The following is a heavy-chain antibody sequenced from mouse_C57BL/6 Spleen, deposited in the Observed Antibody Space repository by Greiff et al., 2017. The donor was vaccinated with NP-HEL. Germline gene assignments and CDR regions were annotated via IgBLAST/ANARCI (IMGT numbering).Heavy chain of an antibody. D-gene: IGHD1-1*01. CDR1: GFTFSSYA. V-gene: IGHV5-9-1*02. Sequence: EVKLVESGEGLVKPGGSLKLSCAASGFTFSSYAMSWVRQTPEKRLEWVAYISSGGDYIYYADTVKGRFTISRDNARNTLYLQMSSLKSEDTAMYYCTREDPVVAHYFDYWGQGTTLTVSS. CDR3: TREDPVVAHYFDY. CDR2: ISSGGDYI. J-gene: IGHJ2*01.